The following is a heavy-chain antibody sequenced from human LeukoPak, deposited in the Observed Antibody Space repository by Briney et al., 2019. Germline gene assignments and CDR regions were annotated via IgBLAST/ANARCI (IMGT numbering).Heavy chain of an antibody. D-gene: IGHD2-15*01. V-gene: IGHV1-2*02. Sequence: ASVKVSCKASGYTFTGYYMHWARQAPGQGLEWMGWINPNSGGTNYAQKFQGRVTMTRDTSISTAYMELSRLRSDDTAVYYCARDGGLGGYCRGGSCYDYWGQETLVTVSS. CDR2: INPNSGGT. CDR1: GYTFTGYY. CDR3: ARDGGLGGYCRGGSCYDY. J-gene: IGHJ4*02.